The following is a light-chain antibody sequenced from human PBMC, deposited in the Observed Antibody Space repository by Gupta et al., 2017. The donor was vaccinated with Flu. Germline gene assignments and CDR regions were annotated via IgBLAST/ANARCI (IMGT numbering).Light chain of an antibody. Sequence: DIVMTQSPDSLPLSLGERATINCKSSHSLLSNSNKKNYLAWFQQKPGQPPKLLLYWASSRESGVPDRFSGSGSGTDVTLTISGLQAEDVAIYYCQQYSSYPKTFGGGTQVEI. CDR1: HSLLSNSNKKNY. J-gene: IGKJ4*01. CDR3: QQYSSYPKT. V-gene: IGKV4-1*01. CDR2: WAS.